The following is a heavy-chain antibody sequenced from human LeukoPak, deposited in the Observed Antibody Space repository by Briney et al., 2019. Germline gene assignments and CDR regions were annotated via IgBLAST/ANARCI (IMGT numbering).Heavy chain of an antibody. V-gene: IGHV1-8*01. J-gene: IGHJ6*02. CDR3: ARSGLPMVRGVIIKSYYSYGMDV. Sequence: ASVKVSCKASGYTFTSYDINWVRQATGQGLEWMGWMNPNSGNTDYAQTVQGRVTMTRNTARSTAYMELSRLRSEDTAVYYCARSGLPMVRGVIIKSYYSYGMDVWGQGTTVTVSS. CDR2: MNPNSGNT. CDR1: GYTFTSYD. D-gene: IGHD3-10*01.